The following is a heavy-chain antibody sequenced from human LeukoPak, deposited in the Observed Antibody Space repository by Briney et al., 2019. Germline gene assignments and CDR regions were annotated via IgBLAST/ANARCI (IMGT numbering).Heavy chain of an antibody. Sequence: SETLSLTCTVSGGSISSNFWSWIRQPPGRGLEWIGYIYYSGSTSYNPSLKSRVTISVDTSKNQFSLNLNSVTAADTAVYYCARGVKGRRYYYYYMDVWGKGTTVTVSS. J-gene: IGHJ6*03. CDR2: IYYSGST. CDR3: ARGVKGRRYYYYYMDV. V-gene: IGHV4-59*01. CDR1: GGSISSNF.